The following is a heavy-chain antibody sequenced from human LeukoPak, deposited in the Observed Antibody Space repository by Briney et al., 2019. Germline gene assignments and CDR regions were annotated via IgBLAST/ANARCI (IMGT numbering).Heavy chain of an antibody. D-gene: IGHD5-24*01. CDR1: GFTFSTYG. CDR3: SREFRGYNRLRTYYFYMDV. J-gene: IGHJ6*03. CDR2: ISGSGGST. V-gene: IGHV3-23*01. Sequence: GGSLRLSCAASGFTFSTYGMTWVRQAPGKGLEWVSAISGSGGSTYYADSVKGRFTISRDNSKNSLYLQMNSLKTEDTAVYYCSREFRGYNRLRTYYFYMDVWGKGTTVTVSS.